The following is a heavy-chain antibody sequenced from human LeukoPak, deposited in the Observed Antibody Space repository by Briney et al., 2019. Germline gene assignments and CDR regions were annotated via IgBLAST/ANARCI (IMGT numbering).Heavy chain of an antibody. CDR3: ARDNGFRLFDA. CDR2: IYYSGSA. D-gene: IGHD2-8*01. CDR1: GGSMKSYY. V-gene: IGHV4-59*13. J-gene: IGHJ5*02. Sequence: RASETLSLTCTIYGGSMKSYYWSWIRQPPGKELEWIAYIYYSGSADYNPSLASRVSISVDTSRNQFSLKVRSVTAADTAVYYCARDNGFRLFDAWGQGTLVTVSS.